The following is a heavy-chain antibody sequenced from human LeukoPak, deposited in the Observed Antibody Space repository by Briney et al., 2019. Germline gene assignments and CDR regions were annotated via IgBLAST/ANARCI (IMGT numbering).Heavy chain of an antibody. CDR3: VKVTWTVAGPY. V-gene: IGHV3-7*05. D-gene: IGHD6-19*01. CDR1: RFTFSNYW. CDR2: IKQDGSEK. J-gene: IGHJ4*02. Sequence: GGSLRLSCAASRFTFSNYWMSWVRQAPGKGLEWVAHIKQDGSEKYYVDSVKGRFTISRDNAKNSLYLQMNSLRAEDTALYYCVKVTWTVAGPYWGQGTLVTVSS.